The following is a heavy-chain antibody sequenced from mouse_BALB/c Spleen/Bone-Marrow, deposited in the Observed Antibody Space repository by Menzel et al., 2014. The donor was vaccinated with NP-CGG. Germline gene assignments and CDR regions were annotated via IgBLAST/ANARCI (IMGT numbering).Heavy chain of an antibody. CDR2: VDPANGST. V-gene: IGHV14-3*02. J-gene: IGHJ2*01. CDR1: AFNIKDTY. Sequence: VQLQQSGAELVKPGAAVKLSCTGSAFNIKDTYIHWVRQRPEQGLEWIGRVDPANGSTKSDPKFQGKATITADTSSITAYLQLSSPTSEDTAVYYCTRYYYGSLDYWGQGTTLTVSS. D-gene: IGHD1-1*01. CDR3: TRYYYGSLDY.